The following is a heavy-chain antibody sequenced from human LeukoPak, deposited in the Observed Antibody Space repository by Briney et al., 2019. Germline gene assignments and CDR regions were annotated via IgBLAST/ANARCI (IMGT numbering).Heavy chain of an antibody. V-gene: IGHV3-7*04. CDR1: GFTFSSNG. J-gene: IGHJ4*02. CDR2: IKQDGSEK. D-gene: IGHD2-2*01. CDR3: ARGLDCRSTSCYLDN. Sequence: GGSLRLSCATSGFTFSSNGMSWVPQAPGKGLERVAYIKQDGSEKFYVDSVKGRFTISRYNAKISLDLQINSLGAEDTAVYYCARGLDCRSTSCYLDNWGQGTLVTVSS.